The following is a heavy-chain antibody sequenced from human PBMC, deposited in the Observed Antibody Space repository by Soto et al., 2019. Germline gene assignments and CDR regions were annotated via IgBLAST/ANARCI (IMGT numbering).Heavy chain of an antibody. CDR3: AREGIYYDSRGDSCWFDP. Sequence: PSETLSLTCTVSGGSISSYYWSWIRQPPGKGLEWIEYIYYSGSTNYNPSLKSRVTISVDTSKNQFSLKLSSVTAADTAVYYCAREGIYYDSRGDSCWFDPSAEGTLVNLSS. CDR1: GGSISSYY. D-gene: IGHD3-22*01. J-gene: IGHJ5*02. V-gene: IGHV4-59*01. CDR2: IYYSGST.